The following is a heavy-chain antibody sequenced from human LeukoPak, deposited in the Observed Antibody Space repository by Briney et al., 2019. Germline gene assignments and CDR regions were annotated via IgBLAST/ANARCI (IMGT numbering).Heavy chain of an antibody. CDR1: GFTFSSYA. D-gene: IGHD6-13*01. CDR3: AKEENTGYSSSWGPFDAFDI. Sequence: GGSLRLSCAASGFTFSSYAMHWVRQAPGKGLEWVALISYDGSYQYYADSVKGRFTISRDNSKNTLYLQMNSLRAEDTAVYYCAKEENTGYSSSWGPFDAFDIWGQGTMVTVSS. CDR2: ISYDGSYQ. J-gene: IGHJ3*02. V-gene: IGHV3-30-3*01.